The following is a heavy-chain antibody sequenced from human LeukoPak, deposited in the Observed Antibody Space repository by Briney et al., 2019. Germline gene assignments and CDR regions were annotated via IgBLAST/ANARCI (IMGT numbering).Heavy chain of an antibody. J-gene: IGHJ2*01. V-gene: IGHV4-59*08. CDR3: ARADVEDFWSGRSSWYFDL. CDR2: IYYSGST. Sequence: PSETLSLTCTVSGGSLSSYYWSWIRQPPGKGLEWIGYIYYSGSTNYNPSLKSRVTISVDTSKNQFSLKLSSVTAADTAVYYCARADVEDFWSGRSSWYFDLWGRGTLVTVSS. D-gene: IGHD3-3*01. CDR1: GGSLSSYY.